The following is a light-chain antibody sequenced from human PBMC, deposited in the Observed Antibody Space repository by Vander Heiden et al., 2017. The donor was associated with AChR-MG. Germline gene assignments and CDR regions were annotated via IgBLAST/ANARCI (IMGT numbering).Light chain of an antibody. CDR1: QSVISN. J-gene: IGKJ4*01. V-gene: IGKV3-15*01. CDR2: GAS. Sequence: EIVMTQSPATLSVSPGERAILTCRASQSVISNLGWYQQKPGQAPRLLIYGASTRATGVPARFSGSGSGTEFTLTISSLQSEDFAVYYCQQDNKFPLTFGGGTKVEIK. CDR3: QQDNKFPLT.